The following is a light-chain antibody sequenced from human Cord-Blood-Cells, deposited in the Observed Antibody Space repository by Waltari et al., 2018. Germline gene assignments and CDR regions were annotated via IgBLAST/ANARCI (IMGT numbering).Light chain of an antibody. J-gene: IGLJ1*01. Sequence: QSVLTQPPSVSGAPGQRVTISCTGSSSHIGAGYDVHWSQQLPGTAPKLLIYGNSNRPSGVPDRFSGSKSGTSASLAITGLQAEDEADYYCQSYDSSLSGSYVFGTGTKVTVL. CDR3: QSYDSSLSGSYV. CDR2: GNS. V-gene: IGLV1-40*01. CDR1: SSHIGAGYD.